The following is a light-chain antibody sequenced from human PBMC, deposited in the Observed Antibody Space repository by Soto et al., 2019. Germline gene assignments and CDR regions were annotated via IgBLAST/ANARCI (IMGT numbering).Light chain of an antibody. CDR3: QQYGGSPMYT. Sequence: EIVLTQSPGTLSLSPGERATLSCRASQSVSSSYLAWYQQKPGQAPRLLIHGASTRASGIPDRFTGSGSGTDFTLTIRRLEPEDFAVYYCQQYGGSPMYTFGQRTKLEIK. V-gene: IGKV3-20*01. CDR2: GAS. CDR1: QSVSSSY. J-gene: IGKJ2*01.